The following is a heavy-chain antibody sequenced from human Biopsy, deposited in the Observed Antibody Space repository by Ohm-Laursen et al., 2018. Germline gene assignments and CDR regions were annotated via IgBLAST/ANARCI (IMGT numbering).Heavy chain of an antibody. CDR3: VRGWGGYNFDS. CDR1: GYTFTDYF. V-gene: IGHV1-2*02. CDR2: IDTINGGT. J-gene: IGHJ4*01. D-gene: IGHD2-2*02. Sequence: ASVKVSCKTSGYTFTDYFVHWVRQAPGQGLEWMGWIDTINGGTRSAQKFQGRVTMTRDTSISTAYMELSRLTSDDTAVYYCVRGWGGYNFDSWGPGTLVTVSS.